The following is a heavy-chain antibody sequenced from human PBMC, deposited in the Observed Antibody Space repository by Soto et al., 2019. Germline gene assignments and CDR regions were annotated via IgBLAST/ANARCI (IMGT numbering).Heavy chain of an antibody. D-gene: IGHD3-10*01. J-gene: IGHJ4*02. CDR3: TKSNYYDSWNYPQAPFDY. V-gene: IGHV3-15*07. CDR1: GFTVHDAY. CDR2: IKSNTDGGTT. Sequence: VQLVESGGGLVKPGGSLRVSCVASGFTVHDAYLTWVRQAPGKGLEWVGRIKSNTDGGTTDYAAPVKGRFTISRDDSENTLHLQMSSLRAEDSAVYYCTKSNYYDSWNYPQAPFDYWGQGTLVTVSS.